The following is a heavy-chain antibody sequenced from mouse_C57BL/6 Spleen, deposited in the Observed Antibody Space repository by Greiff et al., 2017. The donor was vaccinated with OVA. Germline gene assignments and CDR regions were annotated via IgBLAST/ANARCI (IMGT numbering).Heavy chain of an antibody. CDR2: ISDGGSYT. Sequence: EVQVVESGGGLVKPGGSLKLSCAASGFTFSSYAMSWVRQTPEKRLEWVATISDGGSYTYYPDNVKGRFTISRDNAKNNLYLQMSHLKSEDTAMYYCAREGNYGAMDYWGQGTSVTVSS. CDR3: AREGNYGAMDY. J-gene: IGHJ4*01. D-gene: IGHD2-1*01. CDR1: GFTFSSYA. V-gene: IGHV5-4*01.